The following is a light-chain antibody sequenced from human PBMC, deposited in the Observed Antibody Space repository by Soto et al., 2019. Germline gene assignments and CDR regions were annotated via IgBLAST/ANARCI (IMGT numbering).Light chain of an antibody. CDR3: QQSFNTPRT. Sequence: DIQMTQSPSSLSASVGDRVTITCRASQSIRTYVNWYQQKPGKAPNLLIYGASSLQSGVPSRFSGSGSGTDFTLTISSLQPDYFATYYCQQSFNTPRTFGQGTKVEIK. V-gene: IGKV1-39*01. CDR2: GAS. CDR1: QSIRTY. J-gene: IGKJ1*01.